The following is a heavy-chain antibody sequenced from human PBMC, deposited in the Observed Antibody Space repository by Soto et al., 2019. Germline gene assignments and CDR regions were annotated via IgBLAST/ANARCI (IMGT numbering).Heavy chain of an antibody. CDR2: ITYDGSKG. D-gene: IGHD3-3*01. CDR1: GFTFSNYA. V-gene: IGHV3-30*18. CDR3: AKGSLERLLTSVYGMGV. Sequence: QVQLVESGGGVVQPGRSLRLSCAASGFTFSNYAMHWVRQAPGKGLEWLAVITYDGSKGYFADSVKGRFTISRDNSKSTLYLQMNSLRTEDTAVYYCAKGSLERLLTSVYGMGVWVQGTSVAVSS. J-gene: IGHJ6*02.